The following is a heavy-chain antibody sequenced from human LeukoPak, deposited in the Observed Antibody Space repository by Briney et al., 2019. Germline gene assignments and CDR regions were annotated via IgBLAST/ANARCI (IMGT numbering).Heavy chain of an antibody. CDR2: INHSGST. D-gene: IGHD6-13*01. V-gene: IGHV4-34*01. J-gene: IGHJ5*02. Sequence: SETLSLTCAVYGGSFSRYYWSWIRQPPGKGLEWIGEINHSGSTNYNPSLKSRVTISVDTSKNQFSLKLSSVTAADTAVYYCARGDSSSWYGSRWSKGNWFDPWGQGTLVTVSS. CDR3: ARGDSSSWYGSRWSKGNWFDP. CDR1: GGSFSRYY.